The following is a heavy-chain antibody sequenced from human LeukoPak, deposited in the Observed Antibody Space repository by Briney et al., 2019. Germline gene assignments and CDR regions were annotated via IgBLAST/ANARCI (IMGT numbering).Heavy chain of an antibody. Sequence: GPSEKVFRKASGYTQTIYGNMGVRQAPGQGLEWMGWLRAYNGNTIYAQKPQGRVTITTETSTSTAYMELRSLRSDDTAVYYCGGGYDTDYYYYYYMDVWGKGTTVTVSS. J-gene: IGHJ6*03. V-gene: IGHV1-18*01. CDR1: GYTQTIYG. CDR2: LRAYNGNT. D-gene: IGHD5-12*01. CDR3: GGGYDTDYYYYYYMDV.